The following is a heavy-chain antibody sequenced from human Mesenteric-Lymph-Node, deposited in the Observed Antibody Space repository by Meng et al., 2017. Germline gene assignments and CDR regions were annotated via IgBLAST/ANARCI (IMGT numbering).Heavy chain of an antibody. D-gene: IGHD2-21*01. CDR2: ISSSITTT. CDR3: AKGNSQYYFDS. Sequence: GESLKISCAASGVTVSSNYISLVRQAPGKGLEWVSVISSSITTTYYADSVKGRFTISRDDSKNTLYLQMDSLTDEDTALYYCAKGNSQYYFDSWGQGTLVTVSS. CDR1: GVTVSSNY. V-gene: IGHV3-23*01. J-gene: IGHJ4*02.